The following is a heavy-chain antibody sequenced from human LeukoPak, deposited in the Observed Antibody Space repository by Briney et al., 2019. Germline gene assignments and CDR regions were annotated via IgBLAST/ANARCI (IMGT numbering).Heavy chain of an antibody. V-gene: IGHV4-61*02. J-gene: IGHJ3*02. CDR2: IYTSGST. Sequence: PSETLSLTCTVSGGSISSGSYYWSWIRQPAGKGLEWIGRIYTSGSTNYNPSLKSRVTISVDTYKNQFSLKLSSVTAADTAVYYCARRRYSGTFDAFDIWGQGTMVTVYS. D-gene: IGHD1-26*01. CDR3: ARRRYSGTFDAFDI. CDR1: GGSISSGSYY.